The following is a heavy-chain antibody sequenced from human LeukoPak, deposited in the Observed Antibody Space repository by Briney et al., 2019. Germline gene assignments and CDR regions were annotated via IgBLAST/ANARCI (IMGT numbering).Heavy chain of an antibody. V-gene: IGHV3-74*01. J-gene: IGHJ3*02. CDR3: ARDRHDAFDI. CDR1: GLTFSSHW. CDR2: ITNDESST. Sequence: PGGSLRLSCAASGLTFSSHWMHWVRQAPGKGLVWVSRITNDESSTTYADSVKGRFTISRDNSKNTLYLQMNSLRAEDTAVYYCARDRHDAFDIWGQGTMVTVSS.